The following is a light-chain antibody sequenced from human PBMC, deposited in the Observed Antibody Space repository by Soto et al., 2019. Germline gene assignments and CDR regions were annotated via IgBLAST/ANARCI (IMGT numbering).Light chain of an antibody. J-gene: IGLJ2*01. Sequence: QSALTQPASVSGSPGQSITISCTGTSSDVGGYNYVSWYQQHPGKAPKLMIYDVRNRPSGVSNRFSGSKSGHTASLTISGLQAEDEADYYCSSYSSVNTLVFGGGTQLTVL. CDR1: SSDVGGYNY. V-gene: IGLV2-14*01. CDR2: DVR. CDR3: SSYSSVNTLV.